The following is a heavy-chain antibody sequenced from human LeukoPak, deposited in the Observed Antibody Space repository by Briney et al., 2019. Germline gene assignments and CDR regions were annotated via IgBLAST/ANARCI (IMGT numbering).Heavy chain of an antibody. CDR1: GFTFSSYW. J-gene: IGHJ4*02. V-gene: IGHV3-74*01. CDR2: INSDGSST. D-gene: IGHD5-18*01. CDR3: AKRGYSYGYLFDY. Sequence: AGGSLRLXCAASGFTFSSYWMHWVRQVPGKGLVWVSRINSDGSSTLYADSVKGRFTISRDNAKNTLYLQMSSLRAEDTAVYYCAKRGYSYGYLFDYWGQGTLVTVSS.